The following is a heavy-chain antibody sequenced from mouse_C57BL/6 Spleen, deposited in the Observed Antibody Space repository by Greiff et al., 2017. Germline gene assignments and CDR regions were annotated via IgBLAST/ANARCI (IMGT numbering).Heavy chain of an antibody. CDR1: GYTFTSYW. CDR3: ARRYGRSYEDYYAMDY. V-gene: IGHV1-72*01. Sequence: VQLQQPGAELVKPGASVKLSCKASGYTFTSYWMHWVKQRPGRGLEWIGRIDPNSGGTKYNEKFKSKATLTVDKPSSAAYMQLSSLTSEDSAVYYCARRYGRSYEDYYAMDYWGQGTSVTVSS. D-gene: IGHD1-1*01. J-gene: IGHJ4*01. CDR2: IDPNSGGT.